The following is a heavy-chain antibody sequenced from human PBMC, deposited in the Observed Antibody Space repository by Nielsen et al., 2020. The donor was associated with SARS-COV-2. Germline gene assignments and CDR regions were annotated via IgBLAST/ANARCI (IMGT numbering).Heavy chain of an antibody. CDR3: ATVYSSSSYYYYYGMDV. CDR1: GYTFTSYA. V-gene: IGHV1-69*13. D-gene: IGHD6-6*01. CDR2: IIPIFGTA. J-gene: IGHJ6*02. Sequence: SVKVSCKASGYTFTSYAMNWVRQAPGQGLEWMGGIIPIFGTANYAQKFQGRVTITADESTSTAYMELSSLRSEDTAVYYCATVYSSSSYYYYYGMDVWGQGTTVTVSS.